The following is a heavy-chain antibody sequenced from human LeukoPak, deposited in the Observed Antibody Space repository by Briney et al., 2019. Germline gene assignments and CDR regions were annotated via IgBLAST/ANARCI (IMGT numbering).Heavy chain of an antibody. D-gene: IGHD2-21*02. CDR3: VRWVTGLDY. Sequence: PGGSLRLSCSASGFTFSTYAMHWVRQAPGKGLEYVSAISSDGIRTYYADSVKGRFTISRDNSKNKVYVQMSSLRSEDTAMYYCVRWVTGLDYWGQGILVTVSS. V-gene: IGHV3-64*03. J-gene: IGHJ4*02. CDR1: GFTFSTYA. CDR2: ISSDGIRT.